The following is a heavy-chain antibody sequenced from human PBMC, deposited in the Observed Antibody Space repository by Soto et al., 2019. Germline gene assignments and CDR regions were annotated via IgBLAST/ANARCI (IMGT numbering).Heavy chain of an antibody. CDR2: INSDGRST. Sequence: GGSLRLSCAASGFTFSSYWMHWVRQTPGEGLVWVSRINSDGRSTNYADSVKGRFTISRDNAKNTLYLQMNSLRAEDTAVYYCARSTRYFDYWGQGTLVTVSS. J-gene: IGHJ4*02. CDR1: GFTFSSYW. CDR3: ARSTRYFDY. V-gene: IGHV3-74*01.